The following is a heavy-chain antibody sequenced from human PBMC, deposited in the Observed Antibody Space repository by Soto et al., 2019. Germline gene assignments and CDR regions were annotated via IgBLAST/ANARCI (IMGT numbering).Heavy chain of an antibody. CDR3: AKPLPASNFRLDV. J-gene: IGHJ6*02. D-gene: IGHD1-1*01. Sequence: QLLESGGGLVQPGGSLRLACTASGFTFNTYFMSWVRQAPGEGLEWISAISGGGGTKYYSDSVKGRFTISRDNSNNTLYLQMNTLRADDTAVYYCAKPLPASNFRLDVWGHGTRVTVSS. CDR1: GFTFNTYF. CDR2: ISGGGGTK. V-gene: IGHV3-23*01.